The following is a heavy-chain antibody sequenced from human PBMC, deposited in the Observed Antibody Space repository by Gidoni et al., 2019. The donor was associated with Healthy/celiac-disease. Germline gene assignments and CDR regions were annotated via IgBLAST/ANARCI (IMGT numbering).Heavy chain of an antibody. CDR2: IYPGDSDT. CDR3: ARLASGTTPFYYYYGMDV. J-gene: IGHJ6*02. D-gene: IGHD1-7*01. CDR1: GYSFTSYW. Sequence: EVQLVQSGAEVKKPGESLKISCKGSGYSFTSYWKGWVRQMPGKGLEWMGFIYPGDSDTRYRPSFQGQVTISADKSISTAYLQWSSLKASDTAMYYCARLASGTTPFYYYYGMDVWGQGTTVTVSS. V-gene: IGHV5-51*01.